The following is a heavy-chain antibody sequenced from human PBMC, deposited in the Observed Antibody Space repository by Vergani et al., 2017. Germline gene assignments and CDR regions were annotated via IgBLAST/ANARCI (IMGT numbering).Heavy chain of an antibody. CDR2: ISWNSGSI. Sequence: EVQLVESGGGLVQPGRSLRLSCAASGFTFDDYAMHWVRQAPGKGLEWVSGISWNSGSIGYADSVKGRFTISRDNAKNSLYLQMNRLRAEDTALYYCAKHRSEMATTDAFDIWGQGTMVTVSS. CDR1: GFTFDDYA. CDR3: AKHRSEMATTDAFDI. J-gene: IGHJ3*02. V-gene: IGHV3-9*01. D-gene: IGHD5-24*01.